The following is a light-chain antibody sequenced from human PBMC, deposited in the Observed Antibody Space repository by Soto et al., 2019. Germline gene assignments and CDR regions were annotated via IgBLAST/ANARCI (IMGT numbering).Light chain of an antibody. CDR2: SAS. CDR3: QKYDSAPT. Sequence: DIQMTQSPSSLSASVGDRVTITCRPSRGIGNALAWYQQKPGTVPKLLIHSASTLQSGVPSRFSGSGSGTDFTLTISSLQPEDVASYYCQKYDSAPTFGPGTNVEIK. CDR1: RGIGNA. V-gene: IGKV1-27*01. J-gene: IGKJ1*01.